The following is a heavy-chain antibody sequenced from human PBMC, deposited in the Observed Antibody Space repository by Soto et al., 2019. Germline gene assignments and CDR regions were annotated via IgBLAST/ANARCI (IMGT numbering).Heavy chain of an antibody. Sequence: QVQLVESGGGVVQPGRSLRLSCAASGFTFSSYAMHWVRQAPGKGLEWVAVISYDGSNKYYADSVKGRFTISRDNSKNTLYLQMNSLRAEDTAVYYCARDQAMNYYDSSGYYYDGSGFDYWGQGTLVTVSS. CDR3: ARDQAMNYYDSSGYYYDGSGFDY. V-gene: IGHV3-30-3*01. D-gene: IGHD3-22*01. CDR2: ISYDGSNK. J-gene: IGHJ4*02. CDR1: GFTFSSYA.